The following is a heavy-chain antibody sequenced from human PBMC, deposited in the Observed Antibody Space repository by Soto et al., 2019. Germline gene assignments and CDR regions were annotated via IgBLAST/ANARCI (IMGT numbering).Heavy chain of an antibody. CDR1: GGTFSSYA. CDR2: IIPIFGTA. Sequence: QVQLVQSGAEVKKPGSSVKVSCKASGGTFSSYAISWVRQAPGQGLEWMGGIIPIFGTANYAQKFQGRVAITADESTCTAYMELSSLRSGDTAVYYCARVVTVVKSFHYWYFDLWGRGTLVTVSS. D-gene: IGHD2-15*01. CDR3: ARVVTVVKSFHYWYFDL. J-gene: IGHJ2*01. V-gene: IGHV1-69*12.